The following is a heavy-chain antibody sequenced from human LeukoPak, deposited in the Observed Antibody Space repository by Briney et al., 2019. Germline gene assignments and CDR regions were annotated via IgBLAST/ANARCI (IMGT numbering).Heavy chain of an antibody. V-gene: IGHV3-48*02. Sequence: PGGSLRLSCAASGFTFSSYSMDWVRQAPGKGLEWVSYISSRSSTIYYADSVQGRFTISRDNAKNSLYLQMNSLRDEDTAVYYCARQRGYSDYDYRYFDYWGQGALVTVSS. D-gene: IGHD5-12*01. J-gene: IGHJ4*02. CDR3: ARQRGYSDYDYRYFDY. CDR1: GFTFSSYS. CDR2: ISSRSSTI.